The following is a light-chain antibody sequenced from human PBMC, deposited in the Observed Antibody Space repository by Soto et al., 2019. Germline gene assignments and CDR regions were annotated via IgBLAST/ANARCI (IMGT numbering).Light chain of an antibody. CDR1: QAVAYTS. V-gene: IGKV3-20*01. CDR3: QQYVTTPRT. CDR2: GTS. J-gene: IGKJ1*01. Sequence: EIVLTQSPGILSLSPGARATLSCRASQAVAYTSLAFYQQRPGQAPRLLIYGTSTRATGTPDWFIGSGSGTAFTLTISRLEPEDCAVYYCQQYVTTPRTFGQGTKVE.